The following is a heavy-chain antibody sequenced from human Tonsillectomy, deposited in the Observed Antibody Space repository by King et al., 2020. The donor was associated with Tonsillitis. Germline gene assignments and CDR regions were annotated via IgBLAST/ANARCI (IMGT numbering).Heavy chain of an antibody. V-gene: IGHV2-5*02. D-gene: IGHD3-22*01. Sequence: ITLKESGPTLVKPTQTLTLTCTFSGFSLSTSGVGVGWIRQPPGKALEWLALIYWDDVKLYSPSLKSRLTITKDTQVVLTMTNLDPVDTGTYYCAHMRHSRGYYLPFSFDIWGLGTLVTVSS. CDR1: GFSLSTSGVG. J-gene: IGHJ3*02. CDR2: IYWDDVK. CDR3: AHMRHSRGYYLPFSFDI.